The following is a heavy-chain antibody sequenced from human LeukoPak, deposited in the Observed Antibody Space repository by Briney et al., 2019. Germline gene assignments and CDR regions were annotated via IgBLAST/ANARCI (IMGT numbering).Heavy chain of an antibody. Sequence: GGSLRLSCAASGFTFSSYAMHWVRQAPGKGLEYVSAISSNGGSTYYANSVKGRFTISRDNSKNTLYLQMNSLRAEDTAVYYCAKETWIQGYLDYWGQGTLVTVSS. CDR2: ISSNGGST. CDR1: GFTFSSYA. J-gene: IGHJ4*02. CDR3: AKETWIQGYLDY. V-gene: IGHV3-64*01. D-gene: IGHD5-18*01.